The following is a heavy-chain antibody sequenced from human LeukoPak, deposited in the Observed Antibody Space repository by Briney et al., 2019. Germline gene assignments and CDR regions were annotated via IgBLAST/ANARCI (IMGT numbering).Heavy chain of an antibody. Sequence: GGSLRLSCAASGFTVSSNYMSWVRQAPGKGLEWVSVVYSGGSTYYADSVRGRFTISRDNSKNTLYLQINSLRAEDTAVHYCARGLNYYDSRGYNPPYYMDVWGKGTTVTVSS. CDR1: GFTVSSNY. D-gene: IGHD3-22*01. CDR3: ARGLNYYDSRGYNPPYYMDV. J-gene: IGHJ6*03. V-gene: IGHV3-53*01. CDR2: VYSGGST.